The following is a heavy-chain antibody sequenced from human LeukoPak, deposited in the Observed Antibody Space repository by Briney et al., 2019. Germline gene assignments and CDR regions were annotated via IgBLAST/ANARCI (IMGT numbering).Heavy chain of an antibody. CDR2: ISWNSGSI. D-gene: IGHD1-1*01. Sequence: PGRSLRLSCAASGFTFDDYAMHWVRQAPGKGLEWVSGISWNSGSIGYADSVKGRFTISRDNAKNSLYLQMNSLRAEDTALYYCAKGYSKDYDYWDQGTLVTVSS. V-gene: IGHV3-9*01. J-gene: IGHJ4*02. CDR3: AKGYSKDYDY. CDR1: GFTFDDYA.